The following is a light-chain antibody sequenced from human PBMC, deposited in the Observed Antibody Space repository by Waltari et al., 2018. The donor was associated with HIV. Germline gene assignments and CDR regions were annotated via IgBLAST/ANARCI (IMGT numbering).Light chain of an antibody. CDR1: AVSQHW. Sequence: SYDLTQPPSVSVSPGQTARITCSGQAVSQHWSFWYQQKPVQAPLLLIFRDVERPPGIGDLFFGYSAGTPATLGNGGFKAADEGYYCCQCPGGGIRHMFGGGTNLTV. V-gene: IGLV3-25*03. CDR2: RDV. J-gene: IGLJ3*02. CDR3: QCPGGGIRHM.